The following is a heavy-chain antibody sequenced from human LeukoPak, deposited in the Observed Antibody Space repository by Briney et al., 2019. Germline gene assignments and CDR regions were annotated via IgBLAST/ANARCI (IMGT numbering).Heavy chain of an antibody. CDR2: ISGTGDNT. CDR3: AKRSGYTTGWFFDF. D-gene: IGHD6-19*01. J-gene: IGHJ4*02. V-gene: IGHV3-23*01. CDR1: GFAFSNYA. Sequence: GGSLRLSCAASGFAFSNYAMNCVRQAPGKGLEGVSSISGTGDNTYYAESVKGRFTISRDNSKNTVFLQMNSLRAEDTAVFYCAKRSGYTTGWFFDFWGQGTLVTVSS.